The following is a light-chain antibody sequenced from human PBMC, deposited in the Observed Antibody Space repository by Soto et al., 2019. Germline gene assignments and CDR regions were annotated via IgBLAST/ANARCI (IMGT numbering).Light chain of an antibody. J-gene: IGKJ1*01. V-gene: IGKV3-20*01. CDR3: QQYESSVT. CDR1: QSVSSSF. CDR2: GAS. Sequence: EIVLTQSPGSLSLSPGEGATLSCRASQSVSSSFFAWYQQKPGQAPSLLIYGASRRATGVPDRFSGSGSGTDFTLSISRLEPEDFEVYYCQQYESSVTFGQGTKVEIQ.